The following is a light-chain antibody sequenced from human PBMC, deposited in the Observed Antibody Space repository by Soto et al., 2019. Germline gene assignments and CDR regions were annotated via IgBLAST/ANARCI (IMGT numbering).Light chain of an antibody. CDR1: SSDVGGYNY. V-gene: IGLV2-14*01. Sequence: QSVLTQPASVSGSPGQSITISCTGTSSDVGGYNYVSWYQQHPGKAPKLMIYEVRNRHSGGSNRFSGYKSGNTASLTIAWLRAEDEADYYCSSYTSSSISGVFGGGTKLTVL. CDR3: SSYTSSSISGV. CDR2: EVR. J-gene: IGLJ3*02.